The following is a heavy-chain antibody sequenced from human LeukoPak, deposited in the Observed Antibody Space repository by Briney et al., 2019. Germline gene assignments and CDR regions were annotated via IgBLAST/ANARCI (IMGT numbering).Heavy chain of an antibody. Sequence: ASVKVSCKASGYTFTGYYMHWVRQAPGQGLEWMGRNNPNSGGTNYAQKFQGRVTMTRDTSISTAYMELSRLRSDDTAVYYCAISTVTLRVFDYWGQGTLVTVSS. CDR3: AISTVTLRVFDY. D-gene: IGHD4-17*01. CDR2: NNPNSGGT. V-gene: IGHV1-2*06. J-gene: IGHJ4*02. CDR1: GYTFTGYY.